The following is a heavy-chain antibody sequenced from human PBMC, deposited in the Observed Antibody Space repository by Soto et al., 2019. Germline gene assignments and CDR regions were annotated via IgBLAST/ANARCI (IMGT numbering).Heavy chain of an antibody. J-gene: IGHJ4*02. CDR1: GFTFSSYG. V-gene: IGHV3-30*18. Sequence: GGSLRLSCAASGFTFSSYGMHWVRQAPGKGLEWVAVISYDGSNKYYADSVKGRFTISRDNSKNTLYLQMNSLRAEDTAVYYCAKDRGSSWYVDFDYWGKGTLVTVSS. CDR2: ISYDGSNK. D-gene: IGHD6-13*01. CDR3: AKDRGSSWYVDFDY.